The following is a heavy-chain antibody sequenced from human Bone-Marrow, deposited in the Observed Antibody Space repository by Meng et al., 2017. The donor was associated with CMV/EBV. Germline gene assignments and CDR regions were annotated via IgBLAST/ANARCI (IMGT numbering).Heavy chain of an antibody. CDR2: ISSSSSYI. D-gene: IGHD4-17*01. Sequence: GESLKISCAASGFTFSSYSMNWVRQAPGKGLEWVSSISSSSSYIYYADSVKGRFTISRDNAKNSLYLQMNSLRAEDTAVYYCARTYGDYYFDYCGQGTLVTVSS. CDR3: ARTYGDYYFDY. J-gene: IGHJ4*02. V-gene: IGHV3-21*01. CDR1: GFTFSSYS.